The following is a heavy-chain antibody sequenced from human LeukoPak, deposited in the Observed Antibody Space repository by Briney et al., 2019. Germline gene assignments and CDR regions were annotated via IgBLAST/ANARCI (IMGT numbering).Heavy chain of an antibody. CDR2: IYYSGSS. Sequence: SETLSLTCAVYGGSFSGYYWSWIRQPPGKGLEWIGHIYYSGSSNYNPSLRSRVTISVDTSKNQFSLKLNSVTAADTAVYYCARDRSGTYAPHFDYWGQGTLVTVSS. CDR1: GGSFSGYY. D-gene: IGHD1-26*01. J-gene: IGHJ4*02. CDR3: ARDRSGTYAPHFDY. V-gene: IGHV4-59*01.